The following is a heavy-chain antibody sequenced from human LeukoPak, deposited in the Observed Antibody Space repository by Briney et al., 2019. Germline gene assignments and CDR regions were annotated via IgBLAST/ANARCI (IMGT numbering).Heavy chain of an antibody. CDR1: GGSFSGYY. CDR2: INHRGST. J-gene: IGHJ3*02. CDR3: AREPRLPPAFDI. Sequence: PSETLSLTCAVYGGSFSGYYWSWIRQPPGKGLEWIGEINHRGSTNYSPSLKSRVTISLDTSRNQFSLKLSSVTAADTAVYYCAREPRLPPAFDIWGQGTMVTVSS. V-gene: IGHV4-34*01. D-gene: IGHD4-11*01.